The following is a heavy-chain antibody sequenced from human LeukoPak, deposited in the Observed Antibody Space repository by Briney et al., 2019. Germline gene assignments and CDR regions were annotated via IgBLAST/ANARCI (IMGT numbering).Heavy chain of an antibody. V-gene: IGHV1-2*02. D-gene: IGHD2-15*01. CDR1: GYIFTGYY. CDR3: ASPGYCSGGSCLIFDY. CDR2: INPNSGGT. J-gene: IGHJ4*02. Sequence: ASVKVSCKTSGYIFTGYYMHWVRQAPGQGLEWMGWINPNSGGTNYAQKFQGRVTMTRDTSISTAYMELSRLRSDDTAVYYCASPGYCSGGSCLIFDYWGQGTLVTVSS.